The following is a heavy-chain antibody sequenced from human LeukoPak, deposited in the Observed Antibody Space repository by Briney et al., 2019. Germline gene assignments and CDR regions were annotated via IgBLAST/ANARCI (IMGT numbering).Heavy chain of an antibody. J-gene: IGHJ6*03. Sequence: GGSLRLSRAASGFTFSSYGMHWVRQAPGKGLEWVAVIWYDGSNKYYADSVKGRFTISRDNSKNTLYLQMNSLRAEDTAVYYCARGHNGSSSGFYYYYMDVWGRGTTVTVSS. CDR1: GFTFSSYG. CDR2: IWYDGSNK. V-gene: IGHV3-33*01. D-gene: IGHD6-6*01. CDR3: ARGHNGSSSGFYYYYMDV.